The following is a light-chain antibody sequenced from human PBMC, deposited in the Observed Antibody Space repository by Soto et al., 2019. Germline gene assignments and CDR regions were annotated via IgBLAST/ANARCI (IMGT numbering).Light chain of an antibody. V-gene: IGKV1-8*01. CDR3: QQYYSYPLT. CDR1: QAISSC. Sequence: AIQMTQSPSSFSASTGDRVTITCRASQAISSCLAWYQQKPGKAPKLLIYDASTLQSGVPSRFSGSGSGTDFTLTISCLQSDDFATYYCQQYYSYPLTFGQGTKVDIK. J-gene: IGKJ1*01. CDR2: DAS.